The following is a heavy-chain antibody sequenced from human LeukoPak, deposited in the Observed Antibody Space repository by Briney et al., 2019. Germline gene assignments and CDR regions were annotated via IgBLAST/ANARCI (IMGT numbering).Heavy chain of an antibody. CDR3: ARVYYDSSGYWAKPYCYYGMDV. Sequence: GGSLRLSCAASGFTFSSYSMNWVRQAPGKGLEWVSYISSSSSTIYYADSVKGRFTISRDNAKNSLYLQMNSLRAEDTAVYYCARVYYDSSGYWAKPYCYYGMDVWGQGTTVTVSS. CDR2: ISSSSSTI. D-gene: IGHD3-22*01. CDR1: GFTFSSYS. V-gene: IGHV3-48*01. J-gene: IGHJ6*02.